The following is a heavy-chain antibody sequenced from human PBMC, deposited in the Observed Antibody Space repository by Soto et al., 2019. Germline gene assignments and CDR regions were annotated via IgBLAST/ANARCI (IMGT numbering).Heavy chain of an antibody. D-gene: IGHD1-1*01. CDR2: IYYSGST. Sequence: SETLCLTCTVSGGSISSYYWSWIRQPPGKGLEWIGYIYYSGSTNYNPSLKRRGTISVDTSKNQFSLKLSSVTAADTAVYYCARGTGATPRYYYYYGMDVWGQGTQVTVSS. J-gene: IGHJ6*02. V-gene: IGHV4-59*01. CDR3: ARGTGATPRYYYYYGMDV. CDR1: GGSISSYY.